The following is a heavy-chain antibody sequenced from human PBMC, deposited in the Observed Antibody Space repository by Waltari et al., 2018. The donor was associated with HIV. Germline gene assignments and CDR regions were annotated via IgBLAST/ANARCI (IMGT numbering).Heavy chain of an antibody. J-gene: IGHJ4*02. D-gene: IGHD3-10*01. CDR1: GGTLDSYS. V-gene: IGHV1-69*02. CDR3: ASARETMGVDLDF. Sequence: QVLLVQSGAEVRTPGSSVKVSCRASGGTLDSYSIHWVRQAPGQGLEWMVRIIPMAEKANSAQKFQGRVTITADKATSTAYMQLNSLRSDDTAVYYCASARETMGVDLDFWGQGTLVTVSS. CDR2: IIPMAEKA.